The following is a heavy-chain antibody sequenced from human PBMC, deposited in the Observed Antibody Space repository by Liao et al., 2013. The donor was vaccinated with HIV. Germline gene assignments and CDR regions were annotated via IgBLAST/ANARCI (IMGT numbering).Heavy chain of an antibody. CDR1: GGSFSGYY. V-gene: IGHV4-34*01. J-gene: IGHJ4*02. CDR2: INDSGST. D-gene: IGHD4-11*01. CDR3: ARGRSPTYSNYERRYYFDY. Sequence: QLQLQESGPGLVKPSETLSLTCTVYGGSFSGYYWSWIRQPPGKGLEWIGEINDSGSTNYNPSLKSRVTISVDTSKNQFSVKLSSVTAADTAVYYCARGRSPTYSNYERRYYFDYWAREPWSPSPQ.